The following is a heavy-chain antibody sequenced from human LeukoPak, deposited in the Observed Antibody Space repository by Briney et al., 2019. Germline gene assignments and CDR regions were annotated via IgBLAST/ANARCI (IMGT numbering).Heavy chain of an antibody. CDR1: GYTFTNYG. CDR3: ARDQGQRRYVYNFWWED. D-gene: IGHD5-24*01. V-gene: IGHV1-18*01. CDR2: ISGYNGNT. Sequence: ASVKVSCKASGYTFTNYGISWVRQAHGQGLEWMGWISGYNGNTNHAQKFQGRVTMTTDTSTSTAYIELRSLRSDDTAVYYCARDQGQRRYVYNFWWEDWGQGTLVTVSS. J-gene: IGHJ4*02.